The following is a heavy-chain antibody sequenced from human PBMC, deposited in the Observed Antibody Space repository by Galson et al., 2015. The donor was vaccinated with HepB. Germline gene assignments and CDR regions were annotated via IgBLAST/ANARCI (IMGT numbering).Heavy chain of an antibody. CDR1: GFTFSSYA. Sequence: SLRLSCAASGFTFSSYAMRWVRQAPGKGLEWVSAITHSGGSTYYADSVMGRFTISRDNSKNTLYLQMNSLRVEDTAVYYCAAPPLDCTSIICYTFMNNWGQGTLVTVSS. J-gene: IGHJ4*02. CDR3: AAPPLDCTSIICYTFMNN. V-gene: IGHV3-23*01. CDR2: ITHSGGST. D-gene: IGHD2-2*02.